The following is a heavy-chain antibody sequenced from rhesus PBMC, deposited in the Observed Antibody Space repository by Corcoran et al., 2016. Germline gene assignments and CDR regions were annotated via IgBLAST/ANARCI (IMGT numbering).Heavy chain of an antibody. Sequence: EVQLVESGGGLVQPGGSLRLSCAASGFTFSDYYMSWVRQAPENGMEWVSSISSASSYIYYAYSVKCRFTISRDNAKNSLSLQMNGLKTEDTAVYYCTSGADGSWDAFDFWGQGLRVTVSS. V-gene: IGHV3S16*01. CDR2: ISSASSYI. J-gene: IGHJ3*01. CDR3: TSGADGSWDAFDF. D-gene: IGHD6-25*01. CDR1: GFTFSDYY.